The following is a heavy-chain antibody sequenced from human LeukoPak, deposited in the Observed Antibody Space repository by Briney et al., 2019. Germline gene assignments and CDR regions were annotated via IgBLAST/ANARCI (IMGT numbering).Heavy chain of an antibody. V-gene: IGHV3-30*04. J-gene: IGHJ6*02. CDR2: ISYDGSNK. CDR3: ASTTVVRGVIIPYYYYGMDV. Sequence: QPGGSLRLSCAASGFTFSSYAMHWVRQAPGKGLEWVAVISYDGSNKYYADSVKGRFTISRDNSKNTLYLQMNSLRAEDTAVYYCASTTVVRGVIIPYYYYGMDVWGQGTTVTVSS. CDR1: GFTFSSYA. D-gene: IGHD3-10*01.